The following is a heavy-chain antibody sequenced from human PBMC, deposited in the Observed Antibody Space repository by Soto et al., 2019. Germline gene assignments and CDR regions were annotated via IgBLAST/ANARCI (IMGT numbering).Heavy chain of an antibody. Sequence: XEALSLACPVYGWSFSGYYWSWIRQPPGKGLEWIGEINHSGSTNYNPSLKSRVTISVDTSKNQFSLKLSSVTAADTAVYYCARGDQYYDILTQNWFDHWGQGTLVTVSS. CDR2: INHSGST. V-gene: IGHV4-34*01. CDR1: GWSFSGYY. CDR3: ARGDQYYDILTQNWFDH. J-gene: IGHJ5*02. D-gene: IGHD3-9*01.